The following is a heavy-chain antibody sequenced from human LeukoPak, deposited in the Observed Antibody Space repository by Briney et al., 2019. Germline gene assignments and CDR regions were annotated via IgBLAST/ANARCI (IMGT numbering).Heavy chain of an antibody. D-gene: IGHD4-17*01. CDR2: ISAYNGNT. CDR1: GYPFDNFG. J-gene: IGHJ4*01. Sequence: ASVKVSCKASGYPFDNFGLTWVRRAPGQGLEWMGWISAYNGNTHYAQKFRGRLTLTTETSTSTAYLELRSLKSDDTAVYHCARDRVGGDLTGVSLYWGQGILVTVSS. V-gene: IGHV1-18*01. CDR3: ARDRVGGDLTGVSLY.